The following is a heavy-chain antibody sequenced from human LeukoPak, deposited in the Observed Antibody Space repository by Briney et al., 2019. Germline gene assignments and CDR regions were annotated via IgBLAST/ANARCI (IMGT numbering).Heavy chain of an antibody. D-gene: IGHD6-19*01. CDR1: GFTFSSYW. CDR2: IKQDGSEK. CDR3: ARDRYSSGRLDY. Sequence: GGSLRLSCAASGFTFSSYWMSWVRQAPGKGLEWVANIKQDGSEKFYVDSVKGRFTISRDNTKTSLYLQMNSLRAEDTAVYYCARDRYSSGRLDYWGQGTLVTVSS. V-gene: IGHV3-7*01. J-gene: IGHJ4*02.